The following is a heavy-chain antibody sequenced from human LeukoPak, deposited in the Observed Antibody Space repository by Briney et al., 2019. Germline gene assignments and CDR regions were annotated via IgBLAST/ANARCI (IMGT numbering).Heavy chain of an antibody. J-gene: IGHJ6*02. CDR2: INPNSGGT. D-gene: IGHD6-19*01. CDR3: ARAGRAGTRYYYYGMDV. V-gene: IGHV1-2*02. Sequence: ASVTVSFKASGYTFTVYYMHWVRQAPGQGLEWMGWINPNSGGTNYSQKFQGRVTMTRDTSISTAYMELSRLRSDDTAVYYCARAGRAGTRYYYYGMDVWGQGTTVTVSS. CDR1: GYTFTVYY.